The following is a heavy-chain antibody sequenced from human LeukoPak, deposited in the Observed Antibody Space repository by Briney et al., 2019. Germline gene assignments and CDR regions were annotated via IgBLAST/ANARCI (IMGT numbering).Heavy chain of an antibody. CDR1: GGSISSGDYY. Sequence: SEALSLTCTVSGGSISSGDYYWSWIRQPPGKGLEWIGYIYYSGSTYYNPSLKSRVTISVDTSKNQFSLKLSSVTAADTAVYYCARDLLNEGNHLDYWGQGTLVTVSS. V-gene: IGHV4-30-4*01. J-gene: IGHJ4*02. CDR2: IYYSGST. D-gene: IGHD4-23*01. CDR3: ARDLLNEGNHLDY.